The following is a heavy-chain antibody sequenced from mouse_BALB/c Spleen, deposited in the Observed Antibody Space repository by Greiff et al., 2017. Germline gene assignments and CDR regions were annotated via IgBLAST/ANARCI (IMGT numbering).Heavy chain of an antibody. D-gene: IGHD1-1*01. J-gene: IGHJ1*01. Sequence: VQLQQSGPELVKPGALVKISCKASGYTFTSYDINWVTQRPGQGLEWIGWIYPGDGSTKYNEKFKGKATLTADKSSSTAYMQLSSLTSENSAVYFCARSITTVGSLYWYFDVWGAGTTVTVSS. CDR1: GYTFTSYD. V-gene: IGHV1S56*01. CDR2: IYPGDGST. CDR3: ARSITTVGSLYWYFDV.